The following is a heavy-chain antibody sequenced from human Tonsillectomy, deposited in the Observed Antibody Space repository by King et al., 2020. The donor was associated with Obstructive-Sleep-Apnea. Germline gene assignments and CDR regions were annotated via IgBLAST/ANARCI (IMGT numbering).Heavy chain of an antibody. CDR1: GGSITSHH. Sequence: VQLQESGPGLVKPSETLSLTCTVSGGSITSHHWSWIRQPPGKGLEWIGYIHYSGGADYSPSLKSRVSMSADTSKNHLALKLTSVTVADTAVYYCAREGGGGGDYWGQGILVTVSS. CDR3: AREGGGGGDY. CDR2: IHYSGGA. D-gene: IGHD3-16*01. J-gene: IGHJ4*02. V-gene: IGHV4-59*11.